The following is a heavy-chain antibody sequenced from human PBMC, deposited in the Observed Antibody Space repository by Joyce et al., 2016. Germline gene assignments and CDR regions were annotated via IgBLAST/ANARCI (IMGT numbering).Heavy chain of an antibody. J-gene: IGHJ4*02. CDR1: EFTFSNYA. CDR3: ARRSYGSETHYFDY. CDR2: IGGGSLTT. D-gene: IGHD3-16*01. Sequence: EVQLLESGGDFVQPGESLRLSCTASEFTFSNYAMNLVRQAPGKGLEWVSTIGGGSLTTYYADSVKGRFTISRDNSKNTLYLQMSSRRAEDAAVYYCARRSYGSETHYFDYWGQGTLVTVSS. V-gene: IGHV3-23*01.